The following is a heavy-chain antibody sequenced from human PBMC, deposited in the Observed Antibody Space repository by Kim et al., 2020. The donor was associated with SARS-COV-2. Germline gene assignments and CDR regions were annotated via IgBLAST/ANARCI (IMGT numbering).Heavy chain of an antibody. J-gene: IGHJ5*02. V-gene: IGHV4-59*01. D-gene: IGHD1-1*01. CDR2: IYYSGST. Sequence: SETLSLTCTVSGGSISSYYWSWIRQPPGKGLEWIGYIYYSGSTNYNPSLKSRVTISVDTSKNQFSLKLSSVTAADTAVYYCARGRTKGGSTGSRFRINWFDPWGQGTLVTVSS. CDR3: ARGRTKGGSTGSRFRINWFDP. CDR1: GGSISSYY.